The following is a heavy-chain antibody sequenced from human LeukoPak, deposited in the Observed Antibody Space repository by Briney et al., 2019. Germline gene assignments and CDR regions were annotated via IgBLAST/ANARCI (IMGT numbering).Heavy chain of an antibody. CDR3: AKVVGANRNYFDY. D-gene: IGHD2-15*01. CDR1: GFTFSSHD. CDR2: ISYDGSNK. V-gene: IGHV3-30*18. J-gene: IGHJ4*02. Sequence: GGSLRLSCAASGFTFSSHDMHWVRQAPGKGLEWVAVISYDGSNKYYTDSVKGRFTISRDNSKNTLYLQMSSLRGEDTAVYYCAKVVGANRNYFDYWGQGTLVTVSS.